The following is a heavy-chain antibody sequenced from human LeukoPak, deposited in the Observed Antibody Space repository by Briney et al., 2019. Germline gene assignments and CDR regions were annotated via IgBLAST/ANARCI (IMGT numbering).Heavy chain of an antibody. CDR3: ARDLSIFQD. V-gene: IGHV3-30-3*01. D-gene: IGHD6-6*01. CDR2: ISYDGSNK. CDR1: GFTFSSYA. J-gene: IGHJ1*01. Sequence: GRSLRLSCAASGFTFSSYAMHWVRQAPGKRLEWVAVISYDGSNKYYADSVKGRFTISRDNSKNTLYLQMNSLRAEDTAVYYCARDLSIFQDWGQGTLVTVSS.